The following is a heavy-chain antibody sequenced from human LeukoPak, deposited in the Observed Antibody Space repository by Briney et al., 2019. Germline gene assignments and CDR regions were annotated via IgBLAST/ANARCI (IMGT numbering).Heavy chain of an antibody. CDR2: IWYDGSNK. V-gene: IGHV3-33*01. CDR1: GFTFSSYG. Sequence: GGSLRLSCAASGFTFSSYGMHWVRQAPGKGLEWVAVIWYDGSNKYYADSVKGRFTISRDNSKNTLYLQMNSLRAEDTAVYYCARDAPVDTAMEDAFDIWGQGTMVTVSS. D-gene: IGHD5-18*01. J-gene: IGHJ3*02. CDR3: ARDAPVDTAMEDAFDI.